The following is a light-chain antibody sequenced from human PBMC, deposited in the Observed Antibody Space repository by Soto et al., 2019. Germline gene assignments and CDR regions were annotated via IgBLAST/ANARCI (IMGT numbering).Light chain of an antibody. V-gene: IGKV3-20*01. CDR3: QQYGSSPT. CDR1: QSLSSIY. J-gene: IGKJ5*01. CDR2: GAS. Sequence: EIVMTQSPATLSVSPGERATLSCRASQSLSSIYLAWYQQKPGQAPSLLIYGASNRATGIPDRFSGSGSGTEFTLTISRLEPEDFAVYFCQQYGSSPTFGQGTRLEIK.